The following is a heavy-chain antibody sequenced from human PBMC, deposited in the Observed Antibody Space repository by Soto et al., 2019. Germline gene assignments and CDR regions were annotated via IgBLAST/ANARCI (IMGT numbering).Heavy chain of an antibody. CDR3: ARHGPYSSSEDDYYYYYYMDV. Sequence: GGSLRLSCAASGFTFSSYAMSWVRQAPGKGLEWVSAISGSGGSTYYADSVKGRFTISRDNSKNTLYLQMNSLRAEDTAVYYCARHGPYSSSEDDYYYYYYMDVWGKGTTVTVSS. D-gene: IGHD6-6*01. CDR2: ISGSGGST. J-gene: IGHJ6*03. CDR1: GFTFSSYA. V-gene: IGHV3-23*01.